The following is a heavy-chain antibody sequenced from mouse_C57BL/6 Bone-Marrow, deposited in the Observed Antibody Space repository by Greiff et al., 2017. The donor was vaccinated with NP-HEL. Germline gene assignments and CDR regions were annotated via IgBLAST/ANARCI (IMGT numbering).Heavy chain of an antibody. V-gene: IGHV1-81*01. J-gene: IGHJ4*01. CDR3: ARGDSPYAMDC. Sequence: QVQLQQSGAELARPGASVKLSCKASGYTFTSYGISWVKQRTGQGLEWIGEIYPRSGNTYYNEKFKGKATLTVDKSSSTAYMELRSLTSEDSAVYFCARGDSPYAMDCWGQGASVTVSS. CDR2: IYPRSGNT. CDR1: GYTFTSYG.